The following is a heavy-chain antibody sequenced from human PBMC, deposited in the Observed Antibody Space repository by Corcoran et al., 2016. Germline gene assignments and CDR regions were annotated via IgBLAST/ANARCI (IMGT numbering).Heavy chain of an antibody. Sequence: QVQLQQSGPGLVKPSQTLSLTCAISGDSVSSNSAAWNWIRQSPSRGLEWLGRTYYRSNWYKDYAVSVKSRITINPDTSRNQFSLQLNSVTPEDTAVYYCASDLETPSVYGWGSYRPPHDGCDSWGQGTMVTVSS. J-gene: IGHJ3*02. V-gene: IGHV6-1*01. D-gene: IGHD3-16*02. CDR1: GDSVSSNSAA. CDR2: TYYRSNWYK. CDR3: ASDLETPSVYGWGSYRPPHDGCDS.